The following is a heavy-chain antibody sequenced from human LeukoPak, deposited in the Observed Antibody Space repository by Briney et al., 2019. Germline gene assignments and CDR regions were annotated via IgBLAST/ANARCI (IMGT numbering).Heavy chain of an antibody. J-gene: IGHJ4*02. V-gene: IGHV1-69*13. CDR1: GYTFTSYY. CDR2: IIPIFGTA. Sequence: SVKASCKASGYTFTSYYMHWVRQAPGQGLEWMGGIIPIFGTANYAQKFQGRVTITADESTSTAYMELSSLRSEDTAVYYCARDFGGAVAGPRFDCWGQGTLVTVSS. D-gene: IGHD6-19*01. CDR3: ARDFGGAVAGPRFDC.